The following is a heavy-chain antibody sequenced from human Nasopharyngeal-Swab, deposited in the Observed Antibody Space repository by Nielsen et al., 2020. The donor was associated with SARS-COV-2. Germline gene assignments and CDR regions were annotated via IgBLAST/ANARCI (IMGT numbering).Heavy chain of an antibody. CDR2: ISTDTGNR. Sequence: ASVKVSCKASGYTFSNNGISWVRQGPGQGLEWLGWISTDTGNRNYAQKVLGRVTMTTDTSTSTVYMALRSLRSDDTAVYYCARGWYRSGPAYFDFWGQGALVIVSS. CDR1: GYTFSNNG. J-gene: IGHJ4*02. D-gene: IGHD6-19*01. V-gene: IGHV1-18*01. CDR3: ARGWYRSGPAYFDF.